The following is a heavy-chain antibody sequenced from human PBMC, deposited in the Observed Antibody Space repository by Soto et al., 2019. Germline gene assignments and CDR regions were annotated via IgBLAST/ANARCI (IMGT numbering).Heavy chain of an antibody. Sequence: GESLKISCKASGYSFSHYWIAWVRHTPGKGLEWMGVIYPGDSDTRYSPSLQGQVTISADTSMHTAYLQWNSLKASDTALYFCARSDFWSGKFDYWGRGTLVTVSS. D-gene: IGHD3-3*01. V-gene: IGHV5-51*01. J-gene: IGHJ4*02. CDR2: IYPGDSDT. CDR3: ARSDFWSGKFDY. CDR1: GYSFSHYW.